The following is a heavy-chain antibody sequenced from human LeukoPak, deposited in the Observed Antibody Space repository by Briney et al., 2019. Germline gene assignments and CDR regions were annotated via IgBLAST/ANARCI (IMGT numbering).Heavy chain of an antibody. CDR2: MNPNSGNT. D-gene: IGHD6-19*01. CDR1: GYTFTNYN. V-gene: IGHV1-8*01. CDR3: ARDNIAVAGTRARAFDP. J-gene: IGHJ5*02. Sequence: GASVKVSCKASGYTFTNYNIDWVRQATGQGLEWMGWMNPNSGNTGYAQKFQGRVTMARNTSISTAYMELSRLRSDDTAVYYCARDNIAVAGTRARAFDPWGQGTLVTVSS.